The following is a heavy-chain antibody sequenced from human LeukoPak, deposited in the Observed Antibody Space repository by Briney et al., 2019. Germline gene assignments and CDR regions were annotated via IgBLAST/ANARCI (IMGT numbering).Heavy chain of an antibody. J-gene: IGHJ4*02. V-gene: IGHV4-59*12. Sequence: PSETLSLTCTVSGGSISSYYWSWIRQPPGKGLEWIGYIYYSGSTNYNPSLKSRVTISVDTSKNQFSLKLSSVTAADTAVYYCARGRAARYSSSPDYWGQGTLVTVSS. CDR3: ARGRAARYSSSPDY. CDR1: GGSISSYY. CDR2: IYYSGST. D-gene: IGHD6-6*01.